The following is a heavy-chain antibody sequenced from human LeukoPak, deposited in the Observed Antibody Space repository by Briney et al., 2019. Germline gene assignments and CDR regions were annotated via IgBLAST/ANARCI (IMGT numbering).Heavy chain of an antibody. V-gene: IGHV1-8*01. CDR1: GYTFTSYD. CDR3: ARSIAVAGVAN. J-gene: IGHJ4*02. CDR2: MNPNSGNT. D-gene: IGHD6-19*01. Sequence: ASVKVSCKASGYTFTSYDINWVRQATGQGLEWMGWMNPNSGNTGYAQKLQGRVTMTTDTSTSTAYMELRSLRSDDTAVYYCARSIAVAGVANWGQGTLVTVSS.